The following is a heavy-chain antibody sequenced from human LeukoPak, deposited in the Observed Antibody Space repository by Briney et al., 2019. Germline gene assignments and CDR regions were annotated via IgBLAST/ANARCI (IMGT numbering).Heavy chain of an antibody. CDR1: GFTFSSYG. Sequence: GRSLRLSCAASGFTFSSYGMHWVRQAPGKGLEWVAVIWFDGSNKYYADSVKSRFTISRDNSKNTLYLQMNSLRAEDTAVYYCAKESRVLLWFGEFHFWGQGTLVTVSS. D-gene: IGHD3-10*01. V-gene: IGHV3-33*06. J-gene: IGHJ4*02. CDR3: AKESRVLLWFGEFHF. CDR2: IWFDGSNK.